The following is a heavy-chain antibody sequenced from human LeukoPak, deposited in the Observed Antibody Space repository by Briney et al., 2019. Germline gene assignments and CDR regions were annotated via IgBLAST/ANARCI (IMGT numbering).Heavy chain of an antibody. J-gene: IGHJ6*02. V-gene: IGHV4-59*01. CDR3: ARVPSLTQNDYGDYSPDGMDV. CDR1: GASISTYY. Sequence: SETLSLTCTVSGASISTYYWSWIRRPPGEGLEWIGYIYHGGSTNYNPSLKSRVTISLDTSRNQFSLKMSSVTAVDTAVYYCARVPSLTQNDYGDYSPDGMDVWGQGTTVTVSS. CDR2: IYHGGST. D-gene: IGHD4-17*01.